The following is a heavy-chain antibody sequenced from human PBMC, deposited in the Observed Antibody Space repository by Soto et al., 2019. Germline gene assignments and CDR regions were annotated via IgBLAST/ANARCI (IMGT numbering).Heavy chain of an antibody. D-gene: IGHD1-26*01. CDR2: IYWDDDK. CDR3: AHSSGSYYGGDFDY. Sequence: QITLKESGPTLVKPTQTLTLTCTFSGFSLSTSGVGVGWIRQPPGKALEWLALIYWDDDKRYSPSLKSRLTSTKDTSKNQVVLTMTNMDPVDTATYYCAHSSGSYYGGDFDYWGQGTLVTVSS. J-gene: IGHJ4*02. CDR1: GFSLSTSGVG. V-gene: IGHV2-5*02.